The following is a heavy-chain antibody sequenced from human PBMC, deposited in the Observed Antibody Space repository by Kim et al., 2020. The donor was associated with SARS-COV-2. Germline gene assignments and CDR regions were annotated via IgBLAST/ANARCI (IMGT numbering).Heavy chain of an antibody. Sequence: KGRFTISRDNAKNSLYLQMNSLRAEDTAVYYCARENFGSGSYYKPDHFDYWGQGTLVTVSS. V-gene: IGHV3-48*03. D-gene: IGHD3-10*01. J-gene: IGHJ4*02. CDR3: ARENFGSGSYYKPDHFDY.